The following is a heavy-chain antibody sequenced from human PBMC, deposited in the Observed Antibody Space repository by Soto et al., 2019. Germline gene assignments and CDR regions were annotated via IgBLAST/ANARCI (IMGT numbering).Heavy chain of an antibody. CDR2: IDPGSGYT. Sequence: QVQLVQSGAEVKKPGASVRVSCKPSGYTLTNYAIQWVRQAAGQGLEWLGWIDPGSGYTEYSQRFQGRVTLSRVNSASTFYMDLTSLTSGDTAVYFCTRDLNGGNPFDYWGQGTLVTVSS. V-gene: IGHV1-3*01. CDR3: TRDLNGGNPFDY. CDR1: GYTLTNYA. D-gene: IGHD2-8*01. J-gene: IGHJ4*02.